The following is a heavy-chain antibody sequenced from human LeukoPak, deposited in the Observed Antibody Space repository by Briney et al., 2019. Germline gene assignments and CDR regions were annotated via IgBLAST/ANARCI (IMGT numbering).Heavy chain of an antibody. CDR1: GGSISSSGYY. J-gene: IGHJ5*02. Sequence: SETLFLTCTVSGGSISSSGYYWGWLRQPPGKGLEWIGSIYYTGSTFYNPSLKSRVTISVETSKNQFSLKLSSVTAADTAVYYCARAASWFDPWGQGTLVTVSS. CDR3: ARAASWFDP. V-gene: IGHV4-39*07. CDR2: IYYTGST.